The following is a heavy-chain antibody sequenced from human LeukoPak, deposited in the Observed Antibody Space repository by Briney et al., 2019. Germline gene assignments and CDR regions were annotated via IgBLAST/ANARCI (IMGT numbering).Heavy chain of an antibody. Sequence: SETLSLACAVYGGSFSGYYWSWIRQPPGKGLEWIGEINHSGSTNYNPSLKSRVTISVDTSKNQFSLKLSSVTAADTAVYYCARGPSRRMIVVVMAYFQHWGQGTLVTVSS. CDR1: GGSFSGYY. V-gene: IGHV4-34*01. D-gene: IGHD3-22*01. J-gene: IGHJ1*01. CDR2: INHSGST. CDR3: ARGPSRRMIVVVMAYFQH.